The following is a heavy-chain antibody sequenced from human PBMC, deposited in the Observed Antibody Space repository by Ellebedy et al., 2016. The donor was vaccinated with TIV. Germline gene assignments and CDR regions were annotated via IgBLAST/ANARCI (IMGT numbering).Heavy chain of an antibody. V-gene: IGHV4-59*12. CDR2: IYYSGST. J-gene: IGHJ6*02. CDR1: GGSISSYY. CDR3: ARDRIVVVTAGDFYGMDV. Sequence: GSLRLSCTVSGGSISSYYWNWIRQTPGKGLEYIGYIYYSGSTNYNPSLKSRVTISVDRAKSQFSLKLSSVTAADTAVYYCARDRIVVVTAGDFYGMDVWGQGTTVTVSS. D-gene: IGHD2-21*02.